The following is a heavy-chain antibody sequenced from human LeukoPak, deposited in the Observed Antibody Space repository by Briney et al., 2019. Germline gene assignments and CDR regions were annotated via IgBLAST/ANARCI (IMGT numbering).Heavy chain of an antibody. J-gene: IGHJ3*02. CDR3: ARDYLVGGTDAFDI. D-gene: IGHD1-1*01. CDR2: ISGSGGIT. V-gene: IGHV3-23*01. Sequence: PGRSLRLSCAASGFTFSSYAMSWVRQAPGKGLEWVSSISGSGGITYYTDSVKGRFTISRDNSKNTLFLQMNSLRGEDTAVYYCARDYLVGGTDAFDIWGQGTMVTVSS. CDR1: GFTFSSYA.